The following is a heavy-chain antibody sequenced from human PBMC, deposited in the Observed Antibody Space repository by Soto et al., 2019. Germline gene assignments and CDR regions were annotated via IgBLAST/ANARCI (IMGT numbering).Heavy chain of an antibody. CDR1: GGTFSSYA. Sequence: SVKVSCKASGGTFSSYAISWVRQAPGQGLEWMGGIIPIFGTANYAQKFQGRVTITADKSTSTAYMELSSLGSEDTAVYYCARSDIVAKIIRFESSGPFEYWGKGTLVNVSA. J-gene: IGHJ4*02. D-gene: IGHD5-12*01. CDR2: IIPIFGTA. CDR3: ARSDIVAKIIRFESSGPFEY. V-gene: IGHV1-69*06.